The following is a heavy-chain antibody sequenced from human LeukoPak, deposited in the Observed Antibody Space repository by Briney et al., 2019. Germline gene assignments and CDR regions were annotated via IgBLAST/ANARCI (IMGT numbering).Heavy chain of an antibody. Sequence: GGSLRLSCAASGFTFSSYSMNWVRQAPGKGLEWVSSISSSSSYIYYADSVKGRFTISRDNAKNSLYLQTNSLRAEDTAVYYCARDLGGVESEGGWAFDIWGQGTMVTVSS. D-gene: IGHD2-8*02. CDR2: ISSSSSYI. CDR3: ARDLGGVESEGGWAFDI. V-gene: IGHV3-21*01. J-gene: IGHJ3*02. CDR1: GFTFSSYS.